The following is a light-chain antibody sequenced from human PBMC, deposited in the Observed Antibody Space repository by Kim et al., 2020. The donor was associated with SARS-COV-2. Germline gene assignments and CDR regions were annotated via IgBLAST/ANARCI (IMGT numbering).Light chain of an antibody. CDR3: QQSHTAPLLT. CDR1: QNINNY. Sequence: DIQLTQSPSSLSASVGDRVTIACRASQNINNYLNWYQQKPGKAPKLLIYASSSLQRGVSSRFSGSGSGTVFTLTISSLQPDDFAIYYCQQSHTAPLLTFGGGTKVDIK. J-gene: IGKJ4*01. V-gene: IGKV1-39*01. CDR2: ASS.